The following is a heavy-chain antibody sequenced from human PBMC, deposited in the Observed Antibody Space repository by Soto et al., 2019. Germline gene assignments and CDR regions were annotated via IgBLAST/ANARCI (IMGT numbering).Heavy chain of an antibody. CDR3: ARHPPERWLQLYYFDY. Sequence: SETLSLTCDVSGVSIDSSYWWGWIRQPPGKGLEWIGSIYYSGSTYYNPSLKSRVTISVDTSKNQFSLRLRSVTAADTAVYYCARHPPERWLQLYYFDYWGQGTLVTVSS. CDR2: IYYSGST. J-gene: IGHJ4*02. CDR1: GVSIDSSYW. D-gene: IGHD5-18*01. V-gene: IGHV4-39*01.